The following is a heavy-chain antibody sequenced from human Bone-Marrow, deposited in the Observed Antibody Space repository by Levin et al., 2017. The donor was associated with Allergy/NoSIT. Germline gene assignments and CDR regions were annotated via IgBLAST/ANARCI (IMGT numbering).Heavy chain of an antibody. CDR1: GILFSSYD. J-gene: IGHJ6*02. CDR3: ASWAMYHYDRSAFDYFYYAMDV. D-gene: IGHD3-22*01. V-gene: IGHV3-21*01. CDR2: ISAGGNYI. Sequence: GGSLRLSCAASGILFSSYDMNWVRQAPGKGLEWVSSISAGGNYIYYADSVKGRFTISRDNAKNSLSLQMNSLRAEDTAVYYCASWAMYHYDRSAFDYFYYAMDVWGQGTTVTVSS.